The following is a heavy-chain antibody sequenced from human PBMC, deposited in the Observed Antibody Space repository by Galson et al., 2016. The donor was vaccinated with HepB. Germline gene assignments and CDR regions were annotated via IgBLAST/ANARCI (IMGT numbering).Heavy chain of an antibody. CDR3: ARYKRYYHGSGRVNYYYIMDV. D-gene: IGHD3-10*01. J-gene: IGHJ6*02. CDR1: GGSFSDHY. V-gene: IGHV4-34*01. Sequence: SETLSLTCAVYGGSFSDHYWNWIRQPPGKGLEWIGEINHGGSTNYNPSLKSRVTMTVDTSKNEFSLQLNSVTAADTAVYYCARYKRYYHGSGRVNYYYIMDVWGQGTTVSVS. CDR2: INHGGST.